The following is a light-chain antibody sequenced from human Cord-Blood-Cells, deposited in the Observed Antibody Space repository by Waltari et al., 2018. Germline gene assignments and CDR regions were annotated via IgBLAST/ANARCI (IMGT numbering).Light chain of an antibody. CDR3: AAWDDSLNGWV. J-gene: IGLJ3*02. V-gene: IGLV1-44*01. CDR2: SNN. Sequence: QSVLTQPPSASGTPGQRVTISCSGSSSNIGSNTVNWYQQLPGTAPKLLIYSNNQRPAGVPDRFSGSKSGTSASLAISGLQSADEAYYYCAAWDDSLNGWVFGGGTKLTVL. CDR1: SSNIGSNT.